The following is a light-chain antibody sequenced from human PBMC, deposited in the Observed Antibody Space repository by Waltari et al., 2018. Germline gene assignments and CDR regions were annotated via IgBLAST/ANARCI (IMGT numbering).Light chain of an antibody. Sequence: EIVLTQSPGTLSLSPGERATLSCRASQSVSSSYLAWYQQKPGKAPSLLIYGASSRATGVPDRFSGSGSGTDFTLTISRLEPEDFAVYYCQQYGISPGTFGQGTKLEIK. V-gene: IGKV3-20*01. CDR3: QQYGISPGT. J-gene: IGKJ2*01. CDR1: QSVSSSY. CDR2: GAS.